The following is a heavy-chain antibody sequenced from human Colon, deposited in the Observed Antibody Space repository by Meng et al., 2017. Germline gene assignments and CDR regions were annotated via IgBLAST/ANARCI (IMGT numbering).Heavy chain of an antibody. D-gene: IGHD3-10*01. J-gene: IGHJ4*01. CDR2: MSLDSGNT. CDR3: ARGRYSLGSPDY. V-gene: IGHV1-8*01. Sequence: QVQLVQSGAEAKKPGASWIVTCQASGYTFPSHDINWVRQASGQGLEWLGWMSLDSGNTGYGNKFQGRLTMTRDTSTNTAYMELNSLTSEDTAVYFCARGRYSLGSPDYWGLGTLVTVSS. CDR1: GYTFPSHD.